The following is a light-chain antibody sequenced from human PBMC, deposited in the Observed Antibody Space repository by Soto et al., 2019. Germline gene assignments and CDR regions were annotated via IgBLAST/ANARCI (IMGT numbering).Light chain of an antibody. Sequence: QSVLTQPPSASGTPGQRVTISCSGSSSNIGSNYVYWYQQLPGTAPKLLIYRNNQRPSGVPDRFSGSKSRTSASLAISGLRSEDEADYYCAAWDDSLSAVYVFETGTKVTVL. V-gene: IGLV1-47*01. CDR2: RNN. J-gene: IGLJ1*01. CDR3: AAWDDSLSAVYV. CDR1: SSNIGSNY.